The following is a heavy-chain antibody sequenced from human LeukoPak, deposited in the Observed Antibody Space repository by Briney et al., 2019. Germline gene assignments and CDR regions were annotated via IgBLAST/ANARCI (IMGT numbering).Heavy chain of an antibody. D-gene: IGHD3-10*01. Sequence: SGPALVKPTQTLTLTCTFSGFSLSTDEMSVSWVRQPPGKALECLARIDWDDDKYYSASLKTRLTISKDTSKNQVVLTMTNMDPVDTATYYCARRLYGSGSSTAFDIWGHGTMVT. CDR2: IDWDDDK. V-gene: IGHV2-70*11. J-gene: IGHJ3*02. CDR3: ARRLYGSGSSTAFDI. CDR1: GFSLSTDEMS.